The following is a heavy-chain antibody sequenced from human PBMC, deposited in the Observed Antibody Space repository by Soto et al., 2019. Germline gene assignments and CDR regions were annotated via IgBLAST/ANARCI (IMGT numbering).Heavy chain of an antibody. CDR1: GYTFTGYY. CDR3: ARDRARYCSGGSCPTNDAFDI. CDR2: INPNSGGT. Sequence: ASVKVSCKASGYTFTGYYMHWVRQAPGQGLEWMGWINPNSGGTNYAQKFQGWVTMTRDTSISTAYMELSRLRSDDTAVYYCARDRARYCSGGSCPTNDAFDIWGQGTMVTVSS. J-gene: IGHJ3*02. V-gene: IGHV1-2*04. D-gene: IGHD2-15*01.